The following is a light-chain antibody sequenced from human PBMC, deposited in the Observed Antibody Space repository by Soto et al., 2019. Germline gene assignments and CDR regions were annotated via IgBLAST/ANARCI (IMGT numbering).Light chain of an antibody. CDR1: NSNIGNTY. J-gene: IGLJ2*01. CDR3: GTWDSSLTAHV. CDR2: DND. V-gene: IGLV1-51*01. Sequence: QSVLTQPPSVSAAPGQTVTISCSGSNSNIGNTYVSWYQQLPGTAPKLLIYDNDKRPSGIPDRFSGSKSGTSATLGITGLQTGDEADYYCGTWDSSLTAHVFGGGTKLTVL.